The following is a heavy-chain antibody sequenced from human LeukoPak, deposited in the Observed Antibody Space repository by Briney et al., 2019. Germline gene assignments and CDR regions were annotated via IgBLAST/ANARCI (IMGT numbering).Heavy chain of an antibody. CDR3: ARRVTRYCSGGSCYSEPNWFDP. CDR1: GASISSYY. D-gene: IGHD2-15*01. V-gene: IGHV4-59*01. CDR2: IDYSGST. Sequence: SETLSLTCTVSGASISSYYWSWIRQPPGKGLEWLGFIDYSGSTTYNPSRKSRVTISVDTSKNQFSLKLSSVTAADTAVYYCARRVTRYCSGGSCYSEPNWFDPWGQGTLVTVSS. J-gene: IGHJ5*02.